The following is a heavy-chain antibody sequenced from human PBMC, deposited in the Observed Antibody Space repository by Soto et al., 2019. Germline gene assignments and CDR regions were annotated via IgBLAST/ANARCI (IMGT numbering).Heavy chain of an antibody. Sequence: SETLSLTCTVSGGSISSGDYYWSWIRQPPGKGLEWIGYIYYSGSTYYNPSLKSRVTISVDTSKNQFSLKLSSVTAADTAVYYCARDQAAAGIFVYWGQGTLVTVSS. D-gene: IGHD6-13*01. CDR1: GGSISSGDYY. CDR3: ARDQAAAGIFVY. V-gene: IGHV4-30-4*01. CDR2: IYYSGST. J-gene: IGHJ4*02.